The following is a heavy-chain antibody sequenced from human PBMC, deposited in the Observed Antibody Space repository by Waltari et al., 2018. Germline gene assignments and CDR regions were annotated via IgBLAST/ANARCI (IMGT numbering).Heavy chain of an antibody. D-gene: IGHD6-19*01. CDR2: IYHRGSN. J-gene: IGHJ4*02. V-gene: IGHV4-4*02. CDR3: ARDGSAVAGIGRGFDY. CDR1: GGSISSSNW. Sequence: QVQLQESGPGLVKPSGTQSLTCAVSGGSISSSNWWSWVRQPPGKGLEWIGEIYHRGSNNYNPSLKSRVTISVDKSKNQFSLKLSSVTAADTAVYYCARDGSAVAGIGRGFDYWGQGTLVTVSS.